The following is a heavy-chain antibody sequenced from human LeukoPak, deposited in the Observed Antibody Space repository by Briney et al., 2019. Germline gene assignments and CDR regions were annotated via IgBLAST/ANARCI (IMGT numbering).Heavy chain of an antibody. D-gene: IGHD6-13*01. Sequence: ASVKVSCKASGGTFSSYAISWVRQAPGQGLEWMGRIIPILGIANYAQKFQGRVTITADKSTSTAYMELSSLRSEDTAVYYCARDPGGSRSSWPRWDYWGQGTLVTVSS. J-gene: IGHJ4*02. CDR3: ARDPGGSRSSWPRWDY. CDR2: IIPILGIA. V-gene: IGHV1-69*04. CDR1: GGTFSSYA.